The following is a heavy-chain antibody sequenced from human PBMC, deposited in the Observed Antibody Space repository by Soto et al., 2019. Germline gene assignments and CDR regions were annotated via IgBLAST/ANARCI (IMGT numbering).Heavy chain of an antibody. CDR1: GYTFTGYY. CDR2: INPNSGGT. CDR3: AGSLALSALYYYYGMDV. Sequence: ASVKVSCKASGYTFTGYYMHWVRQAPGQGLEWMGWINPNSGGTNYAQKFQCRVTMTRDTSISTAYMELSSLRSEDTAVYYCAGSLALSALYYYYGMDVWGQGTTVTVSS. J-gene: IGHJ6*02. V-gene: IGHV1-2*02.